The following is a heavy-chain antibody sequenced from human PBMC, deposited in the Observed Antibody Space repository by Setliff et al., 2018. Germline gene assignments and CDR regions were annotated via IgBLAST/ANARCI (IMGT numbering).Heavy chain of an antibody. J-gene: IGHJ6*02. V-gene: IGHV3-48*03. CDR1: GFTFSSYE. Sequence: LRLSCAASGFTFSSYERNWVRQAPGKGLEWVSYISSSGSTIYYADSVKGRFTISRDNAKNSLYLQMNSLRAEDTAVYYCARDIRDNFWSGYYIYYYYGMDVWGQGTTVTVSS. CDR2: ISSSGSTI. D-gene: IGHD3-3*01. CDR3: ARDIRDNFWSGYYIYYYYGMDV.